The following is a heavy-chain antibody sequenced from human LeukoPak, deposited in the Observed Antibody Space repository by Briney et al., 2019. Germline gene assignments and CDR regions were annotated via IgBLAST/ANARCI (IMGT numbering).Heavy chain of an antibody. J-gene: IGHJ4*02. CDR3: AREGSLVVVPAMFDY. CDR1: GFTFSSYT. Sequence: GSLRLSCAASGFTFSSYTMNWVRQAPGKGLEWVSSISSSSSYIYYADSVKGRFTISRDNAKNSLYLQVNSLRAEDTAVYYCAREGSLVVVPAMFDYWGQGTLVTVSS. D-gene: IGHD3-22*01. V-gene: IGHV3-21*01. CDR2: ISSSSSYI.